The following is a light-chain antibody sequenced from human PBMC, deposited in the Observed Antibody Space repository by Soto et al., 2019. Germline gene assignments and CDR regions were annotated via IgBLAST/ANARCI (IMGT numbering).Light chain of an antibody. J-gene: IGLJ1*01. CDR2: GVS. CDR1: SSDVGGYNH. CDR3: TSYTSRSTPYV. Sequence: QSVLTQPASVSGSPGQSITISCTGTSSDVGGYNHVSWYQQHPGKAPKAIIYGVSNRPSGVSNRFSGSKSGNTASLTISGLQAEDEADYYCTSYTSRSTPYVFGTGTKVTVL. V-gene: IGLV2-14*01.